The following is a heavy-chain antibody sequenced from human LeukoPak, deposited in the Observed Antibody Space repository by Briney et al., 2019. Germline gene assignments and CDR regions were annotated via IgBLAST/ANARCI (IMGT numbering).Heavy chain of an antibody. CDR3: ARGTLGYSNYGEPLFDY. V-gene: IGHV3-48*03. J-gene: IGHJ4*02. CDR2: ISSSGSTI. CDR1: GFTFSSYE. D-gene: IGHD4-11*01. Sequence: PGGSLRLSCAASGFTFSSYEMNWVRQAPGKGLEWVSYISSSGSTIYYADSVKGRFTISRDNAKNSLYLQMNSLRAEDTAVYYCARGTLGYSNYGEPLFDYWGQGTLVTVSS.